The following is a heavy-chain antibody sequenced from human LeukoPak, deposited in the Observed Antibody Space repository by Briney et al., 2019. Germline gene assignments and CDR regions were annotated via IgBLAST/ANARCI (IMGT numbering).Heavy chain of an antibody. CDR3: ARDLSCGGYGYSCFDS. V-gene: IGHV1-8*01. D-gene: IGHD3-16*01. CDR2: MSPNSGNT. CDR1: GYTFTSYD. J-gene: IGHJ4*02. Sequence: ASVKVSCKASGYTFTSYDINWVRQATGQGPEWMGWMSPNSGNTGYAQKFQGRVTMTRSTSMSTAYMELSSLRAEDTAVYYCARDLSCGGYGYSCFDSWGQGTLVTVSS.